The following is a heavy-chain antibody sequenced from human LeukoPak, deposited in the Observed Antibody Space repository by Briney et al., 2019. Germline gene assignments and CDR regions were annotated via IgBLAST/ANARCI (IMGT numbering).Heavy chain of an antibody. CDR3: AELGITMIGGV. D-gene: IGHD3-10*02. Sequence: GGSLRLSCAASGFTFDDYGISWVRQAPGKGLEWVSYISSSGSTIYYADSVKGRFTISRGNAKNSLYLQMNSLRAEDTAVYYCAELGITMIGGVWGKGTTVTISS. J-gene: IGHJ6*04. CDR2: ISSSGSTI. CDR1: GFTFDDYG. V-gene: IGHV3-48*03.